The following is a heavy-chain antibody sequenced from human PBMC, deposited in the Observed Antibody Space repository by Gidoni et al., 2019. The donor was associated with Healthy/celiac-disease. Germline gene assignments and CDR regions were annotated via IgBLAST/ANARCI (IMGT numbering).Heavy chain of an antibody. CDR3: ARAPSGVVRGVTSYFDY. CDR1: GGSLSSYY. Sequence: QVQLQESGPGLVKPSETLSLTCTVSGGSLSSYYWSWIRPPPGKGLGWIVYIYYSGSTNYNPSLKSRVTISVDTSKNQFSLKLSSVTAADTAVYYCARAPSGVVRGVTSYFDYWGQGTLVTVSS. J-gene: IGHJ4*02. CDR2: IYYSGST. D-gene: IGHD3-10*01. V-gene: IGHV4-59*08.